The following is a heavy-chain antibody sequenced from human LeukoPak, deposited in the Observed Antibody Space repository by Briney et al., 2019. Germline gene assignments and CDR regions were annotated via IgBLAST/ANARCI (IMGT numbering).Heavy chain of an antibody. CDR1: GFTFSNYW. Sequence: GGSLRLSCAASGFTFSNYWMHWVRQAPGKGLMWVSRISGDGSTTIYADSVKGRFSISRDNAENTMYLQMNSLRVEDTAVYYCTRRVSATRWFDPWGQGTLVTVSS. D-gene: IGHD2-15*01. J-gene: IGHJ5*02. V-gene: IGHV3-74*01. CDR3: TRRVSATRWFDP. CDR2: ISGDGSTT.